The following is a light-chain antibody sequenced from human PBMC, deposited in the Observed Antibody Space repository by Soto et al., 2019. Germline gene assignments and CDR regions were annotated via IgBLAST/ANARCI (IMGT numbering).Light chain of an antibody. CDR3: QQYDSLFS. CDR1: LRINDC. CDR2: DAS. Sequence: DIQLTQSPSSLSASVGDRVTITCQASLRINDCVNWYQQKPGKAPKLLIYDASTLETGVPSRFSGRGSGREFTFTISSLQPEDVATYFCQQYDSLFSFGPGNKVEIK. V-gene: IGKV1-33*01. J-gene: IGKJ3*01.